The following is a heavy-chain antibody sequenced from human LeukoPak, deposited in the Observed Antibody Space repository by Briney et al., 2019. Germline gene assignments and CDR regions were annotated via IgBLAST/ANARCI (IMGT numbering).Heavy chain of an antibody. CDR3: AKAQRSPYDSSGYLDY. CDR2: ISYDGSNK. V-gene: IGHV3-30*18. D-gene: IGHD3-22*01. CDR1: GFTFSSYG. Sequence: GGSLRLSCAASGFTFSSYGMHWVRQAPGKGLEWVAVISYDGSNKYYADSVKGRFTISRDNSKNTLYLQVNSLRAEDTAVYYCAKAQRSPYDSSGYLDYWGQGTLVTVSS. J-gene: IGHJ4*02.